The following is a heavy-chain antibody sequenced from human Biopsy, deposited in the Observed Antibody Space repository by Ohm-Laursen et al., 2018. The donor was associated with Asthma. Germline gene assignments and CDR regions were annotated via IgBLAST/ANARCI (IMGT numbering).Heavy chain of an antibody. CDR1: PGSINDYY. J-gene: IGHJ4*02. V-gene: IGHV4-59*07. D-gene: IGHD6-13*01. CDR3: VRATSTWSQSGPHYFDH. Sequence: SDTLSLTCTVSPGSINDYYWNWIRQFPWKGLEWIGYVHSTGSTRFNPSLKSRLTISVDTSVDQVSLKLTSVTAADTAVYYCVRATSTWSQSGPHYFDHWGQGTLVTVSS. CDR2: VHSTGST.